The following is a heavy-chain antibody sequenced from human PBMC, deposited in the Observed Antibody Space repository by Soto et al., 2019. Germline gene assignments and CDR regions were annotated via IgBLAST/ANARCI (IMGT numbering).Heavy chain of an antibody. CDR1: GFTFSSYA. J-gene: IGHJ4*02. Sequence: GGSLRLSCAASGFTFSSYAMTWVRQAPGKGLEWVSAISGSGGSTYYADSVKGRFTISRDNSKNTLYLQMNSLRAEDTAVYYCATAPPYQLLSKSSFDYWGQGTLVTVSS. D-gene: IGHD2-2*01. CDR2: ISGSGGST. CDR3: ATAPPYQLLSKSSFDY. V-gene: IGHV3-23*01.